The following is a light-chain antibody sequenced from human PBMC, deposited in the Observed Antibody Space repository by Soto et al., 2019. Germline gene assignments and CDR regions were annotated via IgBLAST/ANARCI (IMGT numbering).Light chain of an antibody. CDR3: QQYGRSATFT. V-gene: IGKV3-20*01. Sequence: EIVMTQSPATLSVSPGERATLSCRASQSVSSNLAWYQQKPGQAPRLLIYDASNRATGIPARFSGSGSGTDFTLTISRLEPEDFAVYYCQQYGRSATFTFGPGTKVDIK. CDR2: DAS. CDR1: QSVSSN. J-gene: IGKJ3*01.